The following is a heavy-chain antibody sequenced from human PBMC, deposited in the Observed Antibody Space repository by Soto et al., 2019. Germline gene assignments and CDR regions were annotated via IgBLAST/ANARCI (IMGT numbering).Heavy chain of an antibody. J-gene: IGHJ6*02. Sequence: EEQLVQPGAEVKKPGESLKISCKGSGYSFTSYWIGWVRQKPGKGLEWMGIIYPGDSDSRYSPSFQGQVTISADKSISTAYLQWSSLKASDTAMYYCARLGIAVAGTYGMDVWGQGTTVTVSS. CDR3: ARLGIAVAGTYGMDV. D-gene: IGHD6-19*01. CDR1: GYSFTSYW. CDR2: IYPGDSDS. V-gene: IGHV5-51*03.